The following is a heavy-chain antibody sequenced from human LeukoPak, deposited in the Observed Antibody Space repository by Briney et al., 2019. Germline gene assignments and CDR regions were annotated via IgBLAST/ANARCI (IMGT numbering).Heavy chain of an antibody. CDR3: ARDRDQVSFDY. J-gene: IGHJ4*02. D-gene: IGHD3-10*01. V-gene: IGHV3-21*01. CDR2: ISSSSTYI. CDR1: GFTFSSYS. Sequence: PGGXXRLSCAASGFTFSSYSMNWVRQAPGKGVEWVSSISSSSTYIYYADSVKGGFTISRENAKNSLYLQMNSLRAEDTAVYYCARDRDQVSFDYWGQGTLVTVSS.